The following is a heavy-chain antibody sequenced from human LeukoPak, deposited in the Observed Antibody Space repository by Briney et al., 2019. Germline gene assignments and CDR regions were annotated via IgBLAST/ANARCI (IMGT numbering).Heavy chain of an antibody. Sequence: GRSLRLSCAASGFTFSSYAMHWVRQAPGKGLEWVAVISYDGSNKYYADSVKGRFNISRDNSKNTLYLQMNSLRAEDTAVYYCARVSETAPRKYSSYRYWGQGTLVTVSS. CDR3: ARVSETAPRKYSSYRY. CDR1: GFTFSSYA. V-gene: IGHV3-30*04. D-gene: IGHD6-19*01. CDR2: ISYDGSNK. J-gene: IGHJ4*02.